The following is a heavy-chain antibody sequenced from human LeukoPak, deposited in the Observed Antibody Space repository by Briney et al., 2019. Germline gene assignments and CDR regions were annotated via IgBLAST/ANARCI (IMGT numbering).Heavy chain of an antibody. CDR2: ISGSGGST. V-gene: IGHV3-23*01. D-gene: IGHD5-12*01. Sequence: GGSLRLSCAASGFTFAMSWVRQAPGKGLEWVSVISGSGGSTYYADSVKGRFTISRDNSKNTLYLQMNSLRAEDTAVYYCAREYSGYDYVDYWGQGTLVTVSS. CDR1: GFTFA. CDR3: AREYSGYDYVDY. J-gene: IGHJ4*02.